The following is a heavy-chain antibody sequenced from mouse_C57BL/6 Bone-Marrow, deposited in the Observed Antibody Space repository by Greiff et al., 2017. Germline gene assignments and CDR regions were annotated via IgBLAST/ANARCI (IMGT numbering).Heavy chain of an antibody. CDR1: GFTFSDYY. D-gene: IGHD1-1*01. Sequence: DVKLVESEGGLVQPGSSMKLSCTASGFTFSDYYMAWVRQVPEKGLEWVANINYDGSSTYYLDSLKGRFIISRDNAKNIPYLQMSSLKSEDTATYYCARDDYYGRAYCDYGGRGTALTVSS. CDR3: ARDDYYGRAYCDY. V-gene: IGHV5-16*01. CDR2: INYDGSST. J-gene: IGHJ2*01.